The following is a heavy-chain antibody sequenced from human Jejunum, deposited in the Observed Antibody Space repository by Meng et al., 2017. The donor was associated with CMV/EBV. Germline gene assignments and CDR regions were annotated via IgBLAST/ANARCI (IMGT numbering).Heavy chain of an antibody. V-gene: IGHV1-2*02. CDR2: INPKSGGT. D-gene: IGHD2/OR15-2a*01. CDR3: ARGVRMGSTREYSFDF. Sequence: QVQLVQSGAEVKKLXALVQVSCKASGYTFTGYYLPWVRQVPGQGLEWMGWINPKSGGTKFAQNFQGRVSMTRDTSINTAFMELSRLRSDDTAVYFCARGVRMGSTREYSFDFWGPGTLVNVSS. J-gene: IGHJ4*02. CDR1: GYTFTGYY.